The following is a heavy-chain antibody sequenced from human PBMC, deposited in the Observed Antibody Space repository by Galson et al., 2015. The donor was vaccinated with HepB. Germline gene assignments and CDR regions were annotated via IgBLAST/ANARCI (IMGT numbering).Heavy chain of an antibody. CDR1: GYTFTAHY. V-gene: IGHV1-2*02. D-gene: IGHD6-13*01. Sequence: SVKVSCKAFGYTFTAHYMHWVRQAPGQGLEWMAYINPNSGGTDYAQKFQGRVTITADKSTSTAYMELSSLRSEDTAVYYCARTGYSSSWYDDYWDQGTLVTVSS. CDR2: INPNSGGT. CDR3: ARTGYSSSWYDDY. J-gene: IGHJ4*02.